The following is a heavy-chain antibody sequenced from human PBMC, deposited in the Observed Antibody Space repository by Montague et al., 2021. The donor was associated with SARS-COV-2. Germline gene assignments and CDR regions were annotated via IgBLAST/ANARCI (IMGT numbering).Heavy chain of an antibody. V-gene: IGHV4-59*11. CDR1: GGSMSDHY. CDR2: IYYSGSI. CDR3: AGAVSVRGAVNWFDP. J-gene: IGHJ5*02. D-gene: IGHD3-10*01. Sequence: SETLSLTCTVSGGSMSDHYWAWIRQPPGKGLEWLAYIYYSGSINSNASLKSRVTMPVDTSKNQFSLKLTSVTAADTAVYYCAGAVSVRGAVNWFDPWGQGTLVTVSS.